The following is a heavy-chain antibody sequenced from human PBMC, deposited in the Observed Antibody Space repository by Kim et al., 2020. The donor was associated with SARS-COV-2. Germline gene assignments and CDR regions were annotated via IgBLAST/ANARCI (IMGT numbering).Heavy chain of an antibody. CDR3: AREISEDFWSGYPFDY. V-gene: IGHV4-4*07. D-gene: IGHD3-3*01. J-gene: IGHJ4*02. Sequence: SETLSLTCTVSGGSISSYYWSWIRQPAGKGLEWIGRIYTSGSTNYNPSLKSRVTMSVDTSKNQFSLKLSSVTAADTAVYYCAREISEDFWSGYPFDYWGQGTLVTVSS. CDR2: IYTSGST. CDR1: GGSISSYY.